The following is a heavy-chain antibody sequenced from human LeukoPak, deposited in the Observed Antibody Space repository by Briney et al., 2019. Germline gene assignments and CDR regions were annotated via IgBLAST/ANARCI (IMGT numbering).Heavy chain of an antibody. D-gene: IGHD3-22*01. CDR2: LYYSEST. CDR1: GYSISSGYD. V-gene: IGHV4-38-2*02. CDR3: ARGVADSSGYYGEDF. Sequence: PSETLSLTCIVSGYSISSGYDWAWIRQPPGKGLERIGSLYYSESTYSNPSLKSRVTISADTSKNQFSLKLSSVTAADTAVYYCARGVADSSGYYGEDFWGQGTLVTVSS. J-gene: IGHJ4*02.